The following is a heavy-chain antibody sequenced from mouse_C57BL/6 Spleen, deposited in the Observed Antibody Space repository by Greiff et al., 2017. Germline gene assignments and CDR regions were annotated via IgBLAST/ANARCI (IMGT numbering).Heavy chain of an antibody. Sequence: VQLQESGPELVKPGASVKISCKASGYAFSSSWMNWVKQRPGKGLEWIGRIYPGDGDTNYNGKFKGKATLTADKSSSTAYMQLSSLTSEDSAVYFCARPGYGIFYFDYWGQGTTLTVSS. J-gene: IGHJ2*01. D-gene: IGHD1-1*01. CDR3: ARPGYGIFYFDY. V-gene: IGHV1-82*01. CDR1: GYAFSSSW. CDR2: IYPGDGDT.